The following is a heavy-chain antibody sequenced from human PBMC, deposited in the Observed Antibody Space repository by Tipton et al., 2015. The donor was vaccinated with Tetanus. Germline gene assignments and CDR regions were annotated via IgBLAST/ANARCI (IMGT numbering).Heavy chain of an antibody. Sequence: TLSLTCTVSGGSINSPDYSWGWIRQPPGKGLEWIGYIYQSGSTSYNPSLATRVTITADKSKNQFSLNLRSVTAADTAVYYCPRDRGQQFVSDWFDPWGQGTLVTVSS. CDR3: PRDRGQQFVSDWFDP. CDR1: GGSINSPDYS. J-gene: IGHJ5*02. D-gene: IGHD6-6*01. V-gene: IGHV4-30-2*01. CDR2: IYQSGST.